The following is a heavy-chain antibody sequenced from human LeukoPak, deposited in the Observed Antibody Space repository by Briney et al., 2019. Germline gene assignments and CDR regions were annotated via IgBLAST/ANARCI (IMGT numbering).Heavy chain of an antibody. D-gene: IGHD1/OR15-1a*01. V-gene: IGHV3-7*03. Sequence: GGSLRLSCAASGFILSNHWMTWVRQAPGKGPEWVANINKDGSEKYYVDSVKGRFTISRDTAKNSLYLQMNNLRAEDTALYYCARNNDMDVWGQGTTVIVSS. CDR2: INKDGSEK. CDR1: GFILSNHW. J-gene: IGHJ6*02. CDR3: ARNNDMDV.